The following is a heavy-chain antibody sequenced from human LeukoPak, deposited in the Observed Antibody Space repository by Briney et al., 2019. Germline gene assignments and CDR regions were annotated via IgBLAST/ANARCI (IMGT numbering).Heavy chain of an antibody. J-gene: IGHJ5*02. V-gene: IGHV4-39*01. CDR2: ISYSGTT. CDR1: SASISSSPYY. CDR3: ARRKPTSRYYYDSSGYYYKHNWFDP. Sequence: PSETLSLTCAVSSASISSSPYYWGWIRQSPGKGLEWIGSISYSGTTYYNPSLKSRVTISVDTSKNQFSLKLSSVTAADTAVYYCARRKPTSRYYYDSSGYYYKHNWFDPWGQGTLVTVSS. D-gene: IGHD3-22*01.